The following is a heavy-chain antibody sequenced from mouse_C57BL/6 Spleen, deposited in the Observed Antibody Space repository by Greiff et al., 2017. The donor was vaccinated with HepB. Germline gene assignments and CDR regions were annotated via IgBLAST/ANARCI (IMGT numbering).Heavy chain of an antibody. CDR1: GYTFTSYW. CDR3: ARMNYYGSSPYAMDY. D-gene: IGHD1-1*01. CDR2: IYPSDSET. V-gene: IGHV1-61*01. Sequence: VQLQQPGAELVRPGSSVKLSCKASGYTFTSYWMDWVKQRPGQGLEWIGNIYPSDSETHYNQKFKDKATLTVDKSSSTAYMQLSSLTSEDSAVYYCARMNYYGSSPYAMDYWGQGTSVTVSS. J-gene: IGHJ4*01.